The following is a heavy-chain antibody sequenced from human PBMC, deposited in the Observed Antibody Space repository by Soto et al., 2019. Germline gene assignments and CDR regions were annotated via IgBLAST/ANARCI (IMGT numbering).Heavy chain of an antibody. V-gene: IGHV3-30*04. J-gene: IGHJ2*01. CDR2: ISYDGSNK. CDR3: SRDPGSINHDWYFDL. CDR1: GFTFSSYA. Sequence: GGSLRLSCAASGFTFSSYAMHWVRQAPGKGLEWVAVISYDGSNKYYADSVKGRFTISRDNSKNTLYLQMNSLRAEDSAVYYCSRDPGSINHDWYFDLWGRGTLVTVSS. D-gene: IGHD1-20*01.